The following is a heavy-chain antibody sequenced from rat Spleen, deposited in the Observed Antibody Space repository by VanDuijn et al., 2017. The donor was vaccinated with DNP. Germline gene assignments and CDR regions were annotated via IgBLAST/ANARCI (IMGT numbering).Heavy chain of an antibody. CDR3: ARWSTFFDY. J-gene: IGHJ2*01. D-gene: IGHD3-1*01. Sequence: EVQLQESGPGLLRPSQSLSLTCSVTGYSITSSSRWNWIRKFPGNKLEWMGSVNSAGTTNYNPSLKSRISITRDTSKNQLFLQLNSVTTEDTATYYCARWSTFFDYWGQGVMVTVSS. V-gene: IGHV3-3*01. CDR1: GYSITSSSR. CDR2: VNSAGTT.